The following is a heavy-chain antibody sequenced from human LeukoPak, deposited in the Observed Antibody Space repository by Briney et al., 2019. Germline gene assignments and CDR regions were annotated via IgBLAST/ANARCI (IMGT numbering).Heavy chain of an antibody. J-gene: IGHJ5*02. V-gene: IGHV3-48*03. Sequence: GGSLRLSCAASGFTFSSYEMNWVRQAPGKGLEWVSYISSSGSTIYYADSVKGRFTISRGNAKNSLYLQMNSLRAEDTAVYYCAREWRDIVVVVAPGGWFDPWGQGTLVTVSS. CDR2: ISSSGSTI. D-gene: IGHD2-15*01. CDR1: GFTFSSYE. CDR3: AREWRDIVVVVAPGGWFDP.